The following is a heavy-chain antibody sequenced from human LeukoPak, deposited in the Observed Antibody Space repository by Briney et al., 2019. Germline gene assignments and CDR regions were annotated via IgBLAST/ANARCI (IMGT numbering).Heavy chain of an antibody. V-gene: IGHV1-69*05. CDR2: IIPIFGTA. Sequence: ASVKVSCKASGGTFSSYAISWVRQAPGQGLEWMGGIIPIFGTANYAQKFQGRVTITTDESTSTAYMELSSLRSEDTAVYYCASHSYYYGSGLFDYWGQGTLVTVSS. CDR3: ASHSYYYGSGLFDY. D-gene: IGHD3-10*01. J-gene: IGHJ4*02. CDR1: GGTFSSYA.